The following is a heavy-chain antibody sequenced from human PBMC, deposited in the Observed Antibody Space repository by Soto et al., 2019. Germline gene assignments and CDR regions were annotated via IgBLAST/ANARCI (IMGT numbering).Heavy chain of an antibody. D-gene: IGHD6-19*01. J-gene: IGHJ4*02. V-gene: IGHV3-33*01. CDR2: IWYDESNK. CDR3: ARGVLPPGSSGWYHYFDY. CDR1: GFTFSSYG. Sequence: QVQLVESGGGVVQPGRSLRLSCAASGFTFSSYGMHWVRQAPGKGLEWVAVIWYDESNKYYADSVKGRFTISRDNSKNTLYLQMNSLRAEDTAVYYCARGVLPPGSSGWYHYFDYWGQGTQVTVSS.